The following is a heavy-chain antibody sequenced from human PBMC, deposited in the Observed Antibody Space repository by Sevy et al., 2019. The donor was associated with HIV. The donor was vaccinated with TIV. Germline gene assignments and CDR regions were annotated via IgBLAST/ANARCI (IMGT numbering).Heavy chain of an antibody. CDR2: IYYSGST. CDR3: ARGVTTYYYGMDV. D-gene: IGHD3-10*01. Sequence: SETLSLTCTVSGGSISSGGYYWSWIRQHPGKGLEWIGYIYYSGSTYYNPSLKSRVTTSVDTSKNQFSLKLSSVTAADTAVYYCARGVTTYYYGMDVWGQGTTVTVSS. J-gene: IGHJ6*02. V-gene: IGHV4-31*03. CDR1: GGSISSGGYY.